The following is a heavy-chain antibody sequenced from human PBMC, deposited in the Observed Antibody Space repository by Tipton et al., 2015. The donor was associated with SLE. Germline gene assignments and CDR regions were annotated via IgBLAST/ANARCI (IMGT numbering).Heavy chain of an antibody. D-gene: IGHD3-10*01. Sequence: TLSLTCTVSGGSISSGDYFWSWIRQPPGKGLEWIGYIHYSGSTYYNPSLKSRVTISVDTSKNQFSLKLTSVTAADTSVYYCARGLWFGELSGAPLPDYWGQGTLVTVSS. CDR3: ARGLWFGELSGAPLPDY. V-gene: IGHV4-30-4*01. CDR1: GGSISSGDYF. J-gene: IGHJ4*02. CDR2: IHYSGST.